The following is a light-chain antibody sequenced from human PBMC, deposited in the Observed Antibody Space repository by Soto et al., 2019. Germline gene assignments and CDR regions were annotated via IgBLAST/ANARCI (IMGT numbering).Light chain of an antibody. V-gene: IGKV1-39*01. J-gene: IGKJ1*01. CDR1: QSISSY. Sequence: DLQVTQSPSSLSASVGDRVTITCRASQSISSYLNWYQQKPGTAPKLLIYAASSLQSGVPSRFSGSGSGTDFTLTISSLHPEDFATYYCQQSYSSPWTFGQGTNVEIK. CDR2: AAS. CDR3: QQSYSSPWT.